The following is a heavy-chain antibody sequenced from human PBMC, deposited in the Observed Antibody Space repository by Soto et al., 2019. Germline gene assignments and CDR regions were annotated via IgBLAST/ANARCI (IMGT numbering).Heavy chain of an antibody. D-gene: IGHD6-19*01. CDR3: ARGDSSGWYPFDY. V-gene: IGHV4-34*01. CDR2: INHSGST. J-gene: IGHJ4*02. CDR1: GGSFSGYY. Sequence: SETLSLTCAVYGGSFSGYYWSWIRQPPGKGLEWIGEINHSGSTNYNPSLKSRVTISVDTSKNQFSLKLSSVTAADTAVYYCARGDSSGWYPFDYWGQGTLVTVSS.